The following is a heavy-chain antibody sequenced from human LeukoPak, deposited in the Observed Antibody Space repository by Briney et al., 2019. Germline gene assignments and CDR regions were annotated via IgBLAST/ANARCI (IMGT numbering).Heavy chain of an antibody. CDR3: AKESWGDYVWGSYRSGAFDI. CDR1: GFTFSSYG. CDR2: IRYDGSNK. Sequence: GGSLRLSCAASGFTFSSYGMHWVRQAPGKGLEWVAFIRYDGSNKYYADSVKGRFTISRDNSKNTLYLQMNSLRAEDTAVYYCAKESWGDYVWGSYRSGAFDIWGQGTMVTVSS. V-gene: IGHV3-30*02. J-gene: IGHJ3*02. D-gene: IGHD3-16*02.